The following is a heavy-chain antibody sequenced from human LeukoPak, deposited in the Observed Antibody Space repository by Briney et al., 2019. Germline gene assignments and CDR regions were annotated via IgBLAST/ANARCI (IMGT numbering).Heavy chain of an antibody. D-gene: IGHD5-18*01. J-gene: IGHJ4*02. Sequence: ASVKVSCKASGYTFTGYYIHWVRQAPGQGLEWMAWINPDSGGTNYAQKFQGRVTMTRDTSISTAYMELSRLRSDDTAVYYCARETPTQLWSSGNDYWGQGTLVTVSS. CDR1: GYTFTGYY. CDR2: INPDSGGT. V-gene: IGHV1-2*02. CDR3: ARETPTQLWSSGNDY.